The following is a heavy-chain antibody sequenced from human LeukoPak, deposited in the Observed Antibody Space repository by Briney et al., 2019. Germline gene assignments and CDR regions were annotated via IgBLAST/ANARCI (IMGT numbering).Heavy chain of an antibody. CDR1: GGSISSSSYY. CDR3: ARDRVTMVRGVRLGELDY. J-gene: IGHJ4*02. Sequence: SETLSLTCTVSGGSISSSSYYWGWIRQPPGKGLEWIGSIYYSGSTYYNPSLKSRVTISVDTSKNQFSLKLSSVTAADTAVYYCARDRVTMVRGVRLGELDYWGQGTLVTVSS. CDR2: IYYSGST. V-gene: IGHV4-39*07. D-gene: IGHD3-10*01.